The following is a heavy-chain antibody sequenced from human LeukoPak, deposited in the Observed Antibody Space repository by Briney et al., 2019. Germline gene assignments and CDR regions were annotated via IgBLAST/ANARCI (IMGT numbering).Heavy chain of an antibody. J-gene: IGHJ4*02. D-gene: IGHD2-15*01. CDR2: ISYDGSNK. Sequence: GGSLRLSCAASGFTFSNYPMHWVRQAPGKGLEWVAVISYDGSNKYYADSVKGRFTISRDKSKNTLYLQMNSLRAEDTAVYYCARPLGYCSGGSCFPADYWGQGTLVTVSS. CDR1: GFTFSNYP. V-gene: IGHV3-30*04. CDR3: ARPLGYCSGGSCFPADY.